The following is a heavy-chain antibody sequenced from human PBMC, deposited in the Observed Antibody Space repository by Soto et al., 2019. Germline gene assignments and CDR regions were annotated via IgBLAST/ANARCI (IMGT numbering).Heavy chain of an antibody. CDR1: SASICSCGCS. J-gene: IGHJ3*02. CDR3: ARGGFITFGGVIVNPGAFDT. D-gene: IGHD3-16*02. Sequence: PSETLSLTCAITSASICSCGCSWSWIWKPPGKGLEWIGYIYHSGSTYYNPSLKSRVTISVDRSKNQFSLKLSSVTAADTAVYYCARGGFITFGGVIVNPGAFDTRGQGTMVT. CDR2: IYHSGST. V-gene: IGHV4-30-2*01.